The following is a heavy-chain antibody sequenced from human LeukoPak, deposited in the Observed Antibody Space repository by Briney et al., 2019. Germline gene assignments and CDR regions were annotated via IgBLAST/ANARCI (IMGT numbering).Heavy chain of an antibody. Sequence: AIXGSGGTTYYADSVKGRFTISRDNSKNTLYLQMNSLRAEDTAVYYCAKVSGRYYYDSSGYPKLDAFDIWGQGTMVTVSS. D-gene: IGHD3-22*01. CDR2: IXGSGGTT. J-gene: IGHJ3*02. V-gene: IGHV3-23*01. CDR3: AKVSGRYYYDSSGYPKLDAFDI.